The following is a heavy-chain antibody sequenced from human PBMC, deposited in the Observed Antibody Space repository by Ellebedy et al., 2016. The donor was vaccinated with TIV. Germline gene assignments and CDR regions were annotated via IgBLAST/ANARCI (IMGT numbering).Heavy chain of an antibody. CDR2: ISGKGDIT. D-gene: IGHD5-12*01. Sequence: PGGSLRLSCAASGFPFDSYVMNWVRQAPGMGLEYLASISGKGDITYYANSVKGRFTISRDNSKNTLYLQLGSLRGEDMAVYYCARDKDGGYGFDPWGQGTLVTVSS. J-gene: IGHJ5*02. CDR3: ARDKDGGYGFDP. V-gene: IGHV3-64*01. CDR1: GFPFDSYV.